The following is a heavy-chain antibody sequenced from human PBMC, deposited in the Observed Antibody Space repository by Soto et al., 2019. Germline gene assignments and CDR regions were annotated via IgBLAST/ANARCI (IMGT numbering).Heavy chain of an antibody. J-gene: IGHJ5*02. CDR2: ISAYNGNT. D-gene: IGHD6-6*01. V-gene: IGHV1-18*04. CDR3: ARREWSTAALKFDP. CDR1: GYTFTGYG. Sequence: ASVKVSCKASGYTFTGYGISWVRQAPGQGLEWMGWISAYNGNTNYAQKLQGRVTMTPDTSTSTAYMELRSLRSDDTAVYYCARREWSTAALKFDPWGQGTLVTVSS.